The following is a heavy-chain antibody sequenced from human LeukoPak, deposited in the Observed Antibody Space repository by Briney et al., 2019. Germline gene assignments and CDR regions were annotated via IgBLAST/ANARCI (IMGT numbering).Heavy chain of an antibody. CDR2: ISSSGSTI. CDR1: GFTFSSYE. CDR3: ARELGISPNFDY. Sequence: GGSLRLSCAASGFTFSSYEMNWVRQAPGKGLEWVSYISSSGSTIYYADSVKGRFTISRDNAKNSLYLQMNSLRAEDTAVYYCARELGISPNFDYWGQGTLVTVSS. V-gene: IGHV3-48*03. D-gene: IGHD7-27*01. J-gene: IGHJ4*02.